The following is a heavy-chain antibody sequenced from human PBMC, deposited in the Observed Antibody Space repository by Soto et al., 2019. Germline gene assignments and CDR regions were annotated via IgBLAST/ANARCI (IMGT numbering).Heavy chain of an antibody. CDR3: ARLRGDSGFDY. CDR1: GGSISSGSYY. J-gene: IGHJ4*02. D-gene: IGHD2-21*02. V-gene: IGHV4-39*01. CDR2: IYYSGST. Sequence: PSETLSLTCTVSGGSISSGSYYWGWIRQPPGKGLEWIGSIYYSGSTYYNPSLKSRVTISVDTSKNQFSLKLSSVTAADTAVYYCARLRGDSGFDYWGQGTLVTVSS.